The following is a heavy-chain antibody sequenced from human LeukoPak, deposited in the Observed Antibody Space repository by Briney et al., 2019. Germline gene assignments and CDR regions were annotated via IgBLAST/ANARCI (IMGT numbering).Heavy chain of an antibody. V-gene: IGHV3-11*01. CDR3: ASTAVIASDH. Sequence: GGSLRLCCAASGFSFSDYYMSWIRQAPGKGLEWVSYISNTGNTVYYADSVKGRFTISRDNTKNSLYLQMDSLRAEDTAVYYCASTAVIASDHWGQGTLVTVSS. CDR2: ISNTGNTV. J-gene: IGHJ4*02. CDR1: GFSFSDYY. D-gene: IGHD4-17*01.